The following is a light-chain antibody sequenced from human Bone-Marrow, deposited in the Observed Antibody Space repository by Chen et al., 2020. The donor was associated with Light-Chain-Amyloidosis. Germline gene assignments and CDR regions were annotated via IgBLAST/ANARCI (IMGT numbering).Light chain of an antibody. CDR1: DLPTKY. J-gene: IGLJ2*01. CDR2: RDT. CDR3: QSADSSGTYDVI. V-gene: IGLV3-25*03. Sequence: SYELTQPPSVSVSPGQTARITCSGDDLPTKYAYWYQQKPGQAPVLVIYRDTERPSGISERFSGSSSGTTATLTISGVQAEDEADYHGQSADSSGTYDVIFGGGTKLTVL.